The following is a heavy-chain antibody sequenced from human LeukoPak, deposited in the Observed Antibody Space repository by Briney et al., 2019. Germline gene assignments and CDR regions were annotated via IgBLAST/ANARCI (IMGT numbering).Heavy chain of an antibody. CDR1: GDSVSNYY. Sequence: SETLSLTCTVSGDSVSNYYWSWIRQHPGKRLEWIGCIYYSESATYHPSLKSRVTISLDTSKNQFFLKLSSVPAADTAVYYCARKRSFDLWGQGTLVRVSS. D-gene: IGHD3-9*01. CDR2: IYYSESA. CDR3: ARKRSFDL. V-gene: IGHV4-59*02. J-gene: IGHJ4*02.